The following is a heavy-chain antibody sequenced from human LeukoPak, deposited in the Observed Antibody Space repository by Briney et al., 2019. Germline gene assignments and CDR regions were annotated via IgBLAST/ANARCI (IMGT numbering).Heavy chain of an antibody. CDR2: IIPIFGTA. J-gene: IGHJ4*02. D-gene: IGHD6-13*01. Sequence: ASVKVSCKASGGTFSSYAISWVRQAPGQGLEWMGGIIPIFGTANYAQKFQGRVTITTDESTSTAYMELSSLRSEDTAVYYCARIHGYPYYFDYWGQGTRVTVSS. V-gene: IGHV1-69*05. CDR1: GGTFSSYA. CDR3: ARIHGYPYYFDY.